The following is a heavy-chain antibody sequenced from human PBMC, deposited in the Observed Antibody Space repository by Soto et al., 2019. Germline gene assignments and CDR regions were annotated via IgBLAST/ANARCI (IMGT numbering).Heavy chain of an antibody. J-gene: IGHJ5*02. CDR1: GFTFSDYY. V-gene: IGHV3-11*01. Sequence: PGGSLRLSCAASGFTFSDYYMSWIRQAPGKGLEWVSYISSSGSTIYYADSVKGRFIISRDNAKNSLYLQMNSLRAEDTAVYYCARGLHYCSGGSCPPWFDPWGQGTQVTVSS. D-gene: IGHD2-15*01. CDR2: ISSSGSTI. CDR3: ARGLHYCSGGSCPPWFDP.